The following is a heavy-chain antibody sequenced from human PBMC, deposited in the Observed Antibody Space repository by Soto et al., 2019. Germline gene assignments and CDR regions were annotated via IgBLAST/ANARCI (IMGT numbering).Heavy chain of an antibody. CDR1: GGSISSGGYY. Sequence: SETLSLTCTVSGGSISSGGYYWSWIRQHPGKGLEWIGYIYYSGSTYYNPSLKSRVTISVNTSKNQFSLKLSSVTAADTAVYYCARGGGEDDYGDYATAFDIWGQGTMVTVSS. CDR3: ARGGGEDDYGDYATAFDI. D-gene: IGHD4-17*01. J-gene: IGHJ3*02. CDR2: IYYSGST. V-gene: IGHV4-31*03.